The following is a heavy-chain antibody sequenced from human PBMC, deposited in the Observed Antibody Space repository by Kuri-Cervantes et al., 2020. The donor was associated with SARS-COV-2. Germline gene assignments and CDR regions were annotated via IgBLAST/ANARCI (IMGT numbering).Heavy chain of an antibody. Sequence: SVKVSCKASGGTFSNYAISWVRQAPGQGPEWMGGIIPIFGTANNAQKFQGRVTITADESTSTAYMELSSLRSDDTAVYYCARDRGSSGWSWVYYYYGMDVWGQGTTVTVSS. CDR3: ARDRGSSGWSWVYYYYGMDV. V-gene: IGHV1-69*13. J-gene: IGHJ6*02. CDR1: GGTFSNYA. CDR2: IIPIFGTA. D-gene: IGHD6-19*01.